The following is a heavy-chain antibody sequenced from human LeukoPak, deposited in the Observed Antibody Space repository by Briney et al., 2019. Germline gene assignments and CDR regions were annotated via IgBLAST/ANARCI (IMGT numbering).Heavy chain of an antibody. D-gene: IGHD2-15*01. CDR1: GFTFGGYA. J-gene: IGHJ4*02. CDR2: IRSKAYGGTT. V-gene: IGHV3-49*03. CDR3: TTIRGFCGGRSCLGY. Sequence: GGSLRLSCSTSGFTFGGYAMSWFRQAPGKGLEWVGFIRSKAYGGTTEYAAPVKGRFTIARDDSKNTLYLQMNSLKSEDTAVYYCTTIRGFCGGRSCLGYWGQGTLVTVSS.